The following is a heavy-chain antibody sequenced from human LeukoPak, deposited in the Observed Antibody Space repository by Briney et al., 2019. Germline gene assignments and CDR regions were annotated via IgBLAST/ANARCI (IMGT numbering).Heavy chain of an antibody. CDR2: INHSGST. D-gene: IGHD5-24*01. V-gene: IGHV4-34*01. CDR1: GGSFSGYY. J-gene: IGHJ6*03. CDR3: ARLVVKRWLQLRYYYYYMDV. Sequence: PSETLSLTCAVYGGSFSGYYWSWIRQPPGKGLEWIGEINHSGSTNYNPSLKGRVTISVDTSKNQFSLKLSSVTAADTAVYYCARLVVKRWLQLRYYYYYMDVWGKGTTVTVSS.